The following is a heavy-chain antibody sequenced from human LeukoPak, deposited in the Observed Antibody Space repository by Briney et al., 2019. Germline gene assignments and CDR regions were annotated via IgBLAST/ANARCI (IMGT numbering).Heavy chain of an antibody. CDR2: ISAYNGNT. CDR3: ARAYYDILTEYYYGMDV. CDR1: GYTFTSYG. Sequence: ASVKVSCKASGYTFTSYGISWVRQAPGQGLEWMGWISAYNGNTNYAQKLQGRVTMTTDTSTSTAYMELRSLRSDDTAVYYCARAYYDILTEYYYGMDVWGKGTTVTVSS. J-gene: IGHJ6*04. V-gene: IGHV1-18*04. D-gene: IGHD3-9*01.